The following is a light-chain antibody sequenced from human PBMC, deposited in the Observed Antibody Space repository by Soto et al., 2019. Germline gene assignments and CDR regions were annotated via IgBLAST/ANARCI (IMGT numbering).Light chain of an antibody. CDR2: EVT. Sequence: ALAQPATVSLSPGHSITISCTGTSSDVGAYNFVSLYQHHPGRAPKLIIYEVTIRPSGVSNRFSGSKSGNTASLTISGLQAEDEADYYCSSYTTSAPYVSGSGTKVTVL. CDR3: SSYTTSAPYV. V-gene: IGLV2-14*01. J-gene: IGLJ1*01. CDR1: SSDVGAYNF.